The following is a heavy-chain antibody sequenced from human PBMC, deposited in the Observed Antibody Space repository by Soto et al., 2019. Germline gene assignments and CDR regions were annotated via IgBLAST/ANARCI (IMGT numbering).Heavy chain of an antibody. CDR2: IYYSGST. V-gene: IGHV4-61*01. D-gene: IGHD3-10*01. J-gene: IGHJ4*02. Sequence: SETLSLTCTVSGGSVSSGNYYWSWIRQPPGKGLEWIGYIYYSGSTNYNPSLKSRVTISVDTSKNQFSLKLSSVTAADTAVYYCARLSGSYYRANYFDYWGQGSLVTVSS. CDR1: GGSVSSGNYY. CDR3: ARLSGSYYRANYFDY.